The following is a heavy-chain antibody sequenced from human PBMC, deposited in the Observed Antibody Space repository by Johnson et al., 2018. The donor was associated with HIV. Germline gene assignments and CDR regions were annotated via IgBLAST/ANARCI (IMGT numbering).Heavy chain of an antibody. CDR1: GFTFSRNA. J-gene: IGHJ3*01. CDR3: ARPYGDDVYGAFDV. D-gene: IGHD4-17*01. V-gene: IGHV3-30-3*01. CDR2: ISFDGNNK. Sequence: QVQVVESGGGVVQPGMSLRLSCAASGFTFSRNAMHWVRQAPGKGLEWVAVISFDGNNKHYADSVRGRFTISRDNANSSLILQMNSLRAEDTAVYYCARPYGDDVYGAFDVWGQGTMVTVSS.